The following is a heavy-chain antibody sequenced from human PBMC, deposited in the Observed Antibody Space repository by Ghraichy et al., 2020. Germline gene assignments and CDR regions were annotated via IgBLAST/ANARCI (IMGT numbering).Heavy chain of an antibody. CDR3: ARTNGDSYPYYSYGMDI. V-gene: IGHV4-59*01. Sequence: SETLSLTCSVSGISINGYYWSWIRQPPGKGLEWLGSIYLRGNTNYNPSLKSRVTISIDTSKNQFSLELNSVTPADTAVYYCARTNGDSYPYYSYGMDIWGQGTTVTVSS. CDR2: IYLRGNT. CDR1: GISINGYY. J-gene: IGHJ6*02. D-gene: IGHD4-17*01.